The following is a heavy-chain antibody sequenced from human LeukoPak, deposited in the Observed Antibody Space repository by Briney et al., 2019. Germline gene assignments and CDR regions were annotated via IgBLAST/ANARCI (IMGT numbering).Heavy chain of an antibody. Sequence: PGGSLRLSCAASGFTVSSNYMSWVRQAPGKGLEWVSVIYSGGSTFYAHSVKGRFTISRDNSKNTLYLQMNSLRAEDTAVYYCAKAGYCGGDCRFQNDAFDIWGQGTMVTVSS. CDR1: GFTVSSNY. V-gene: IGHV3-66*01. J-gene: IGHJ3*02. CDR3: AKAGYCGGDCRFQNDAFDI. CDR2: IYSGGST. D-gene: IGHD2-21*02.